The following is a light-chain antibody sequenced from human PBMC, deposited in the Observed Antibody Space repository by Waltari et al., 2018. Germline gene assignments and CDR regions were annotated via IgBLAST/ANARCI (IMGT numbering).Light chain of an antibody. Sequence: QSALTQPASVSGSPGQSTPIPCTGTSSYVGGHNYVSWYHQHPGKAPKLMIYDVDKRPSGVSYRFPGSKSGNTASLTISGLQAEDEADYYCSSYTSSNTVLFGGGTRLTVL. J-gene: IGLJ2*01. CDR3: SSYTSSNTVL. V-gene: IGLV2-14*03. CDR2: DVD. CDR1: SSYVGGHNY.